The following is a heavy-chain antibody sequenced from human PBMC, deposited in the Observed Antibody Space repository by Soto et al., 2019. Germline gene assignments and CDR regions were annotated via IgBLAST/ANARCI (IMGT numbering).Heavy chain of an antibody. Sequence: EVQLLESGGGLVQPGGSLRLSCAASGFTFSSYAMRWVRQAPGKGLEWVSAISGSGGSTYYADSVKGRFTISRDNSKNTLYLQMNSLRAEDXXXXXXXXXXXXXYYDYWGQGTLVTVSS. V-gene: IGHV3-23*01. CDR3: XXXXXXXYYDY. J-gene: IGHJ4*02. CDR2: ISGSGGST. CDR1: GFTFSSYA.